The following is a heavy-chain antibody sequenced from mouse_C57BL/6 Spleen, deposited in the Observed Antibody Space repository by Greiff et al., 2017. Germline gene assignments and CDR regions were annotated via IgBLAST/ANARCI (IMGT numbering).Heavy chain of an antibody. Sequence: QVQLQQPGPELVKPGASVKISCKASGYAFSSYWMNWVKQRPGKGLEWIGRIHPGDGGTNYNGKFKGKATLTVDKSSSTAYMQLSSLTSEDSAVYFCSRCDNYGRCSLAYWGQGTLVTVAS. D-gene: IGHD1-1*01. CDR3: SRCDNYGRCSLAY. CDR1: GYAFSSYW. CDR2: IHPGDGGT. J-gene: IGHJ3*01. V-gene: IGHV1-82*01.